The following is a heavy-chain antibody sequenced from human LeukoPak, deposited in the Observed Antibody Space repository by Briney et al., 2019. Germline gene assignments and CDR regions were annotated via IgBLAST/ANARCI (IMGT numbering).Heavy chain of an antibody. CDR2: ISGSGAST. J-gene: IGHJ1*01. V-gene: IGHV3-23*01. Sequence: PGGSLRPSCAASGFTLSSYAMNWVRQAPGKGLEWVSAISGSGASTYYVDSVKGRFTISRDKSKNTLYLQMNSLRAEDTAVYYCAKDTGYYDSSGYYPLEHWGQGTLVTVSS. CDR1: GFTLSSYA. CDR3: AKDTGYYDSSGYYPLEH. D-gene: IGHD3-22*01.